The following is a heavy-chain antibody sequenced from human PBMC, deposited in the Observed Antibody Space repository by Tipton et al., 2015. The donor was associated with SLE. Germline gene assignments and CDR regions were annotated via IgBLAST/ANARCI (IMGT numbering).Heavy chain of an antibody. CDR3: SRGDLFCSGGNCHSVSLDY. CDR1: GFNFGDYA. D-gene: IGHD2-15*01. CDR2: VRQKAYDETT. Sequence: VQLVQSGGGLVQPGRSLRLSCIGSGFNFGDYALTWVRQAPGKGLEWVGVVRQKAYDETTEYAATVQDRFTISRDDFNSIAYLQMDSLKPEDTGLYFCSRGDLFCSGGNCHSVSLDYWGQGTQVTVSS. V-gene: IGHV3-49*04. J-gene: IGHJ4*02.